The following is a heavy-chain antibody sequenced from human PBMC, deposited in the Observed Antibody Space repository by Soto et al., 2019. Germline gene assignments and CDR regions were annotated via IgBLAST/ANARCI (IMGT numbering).Heavy chain of an antibody. Sequence: QVQLQESGPGLVKPSETLSLNCSVSGDAISRHYWSWIRQSPGKGLEWLGYFFHTGTALYNPSLRSRVTMSVDTSTNQFSLNLTSVTPADTAVYFCVRNYGGNSQFFDLWGRGTLVTVSS. V-gene: IGHV4-59*11. J-gene: IGHJ2*01. D-gene: IGHD4-17*01. CDR3: VRNYGGNSQFFDL. CDR1: GDAISRHY. CDR2: FFHTGTA.